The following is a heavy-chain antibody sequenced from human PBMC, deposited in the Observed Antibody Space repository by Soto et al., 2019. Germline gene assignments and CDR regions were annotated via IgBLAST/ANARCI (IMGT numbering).Heavy chain of an antibody. Sequence: PGLLLQIWNKGSGYSFAGYWIGWVRQMPGKGLEWMGIIYPGDSDTRYSPSFQGQVTISADKSISTAYLQWSSLKASDTAMYYCARQGIAVAGTYYYYYGMDVWGQGTTVTVSS. CDR2: IYPGDSDT. J-gene: IGHJ6*02. CDR3: ARQGIAVAGTYYYYYGMDV. V-gene: IGHV5-51*01. D-gene: IGHD6-19*01. CDR1: GYSFAGYW.